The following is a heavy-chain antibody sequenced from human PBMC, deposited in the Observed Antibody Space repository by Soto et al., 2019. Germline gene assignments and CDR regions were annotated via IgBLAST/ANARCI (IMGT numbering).Heavy chain of an antibody. D-gene: IGHD3-9*01. J-gene: IGHJ6*04. V-gene: IGHV1-69*13. CDR2: IIPIFGTA. Sequence: FSVKVACKASGGTISSYAISWVRQTPGQGLEWMGGIIPIFGTANYAQKFQGRVTITADESTSTAYMELSSLRSEDTAVYYCGRDSSSFFFFLSGYYKSYYYSGMAFWAKGTTVTVSS. CDR1: GGTISSYA. CDR3: GRDSSSFFFFLSGYYKSYYYSGMAF.